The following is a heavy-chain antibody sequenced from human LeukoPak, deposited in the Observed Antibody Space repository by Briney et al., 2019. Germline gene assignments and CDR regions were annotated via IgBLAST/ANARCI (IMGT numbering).Heavy chain of an antibody. Sequence: SVKVSCKASGGTFSSYAISWVRQAPGQGLEWVGGIIPIFGTANYAQKFQGRVTITTDESTSTAYMELSSLRSEDTAVYYCAVGDIVVVPAAVNFDYWGQGTLVTVSS. CDR1: GGTFSSYA. CDR3: AVGDIVVVPAAVNFDY. J-gene: IGHJ4*02. CDR2: IIPIFGTA. D-gene: IGHD2-2*01. V-gene: IGHV1-69*05.